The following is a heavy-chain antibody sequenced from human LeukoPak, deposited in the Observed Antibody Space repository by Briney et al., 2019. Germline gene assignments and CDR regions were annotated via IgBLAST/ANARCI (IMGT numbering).Heavy chain of an antibody. CDR1: GGTFSSYA. J-gene: IGHJ4*02. CDR3: TTDLLAAVGLVSFFDF. V-gene: IGHV1-69*13. D-gene: IGHD6-13*01. CDR2: IIPIFGTA. Sequence: SVKVSCKASGGTFSSYAISWVRQAPGQGLEWMGGIIPIFGTANYAQKFQGRVTITADESTSTAYMELSSLRSKDTAVYYCTTDLLAAVGLVSFFDFWGQGVLVTVSS.